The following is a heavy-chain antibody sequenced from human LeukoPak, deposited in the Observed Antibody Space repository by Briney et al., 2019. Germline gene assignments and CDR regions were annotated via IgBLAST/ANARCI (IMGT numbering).Heavy chain of an antibody. CDR3: ARADIVVVPAAIRPYYYYGMDV. V-gene: IGHV4-39*01. D-gene: IGHD2-2*02. CDR1: GGSISSSSYY. Sequence: SETLSLTCTVSGGSISSSSYYWGWIRQPPGKGLEWIGSIYYSGSTYYNPSLKSRVTISVDTSKNQFSLKLSSVTAADTAVYYCARADIVVVPAAIRPYYYYGMDVWGQGTTVTVSS. CDR2: IYYSGST. J-gene: IGHJ6*02.